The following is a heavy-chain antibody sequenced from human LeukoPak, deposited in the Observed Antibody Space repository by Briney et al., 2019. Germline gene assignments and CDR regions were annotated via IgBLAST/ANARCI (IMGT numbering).Heavy chain of an antibody. J-gene: IGHJ4*02. CDR3: ARGVHVRVYDSNPHYGHY. D-gene: IGHD3-22*01. CDR1: GDSISSGNYY. V-gene: IGHV4-39*07. Sequence: PSETLSLTYTVSGDSISSGNYYWSWIRQPPGKGLEWIGEIYHSGSTNYNPSLKSRVTISVDKSKNQFSLKLSSVTAADTALYYCARGVHVRVYDSNPHYGHYWGQGTLVTVSS. CDR2: IYHSGST.